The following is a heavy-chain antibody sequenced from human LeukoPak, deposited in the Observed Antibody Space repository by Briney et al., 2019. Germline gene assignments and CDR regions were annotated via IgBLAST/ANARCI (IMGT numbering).Heavy chain of an antibody. CDR3: ASPQYYYDSSGKH. CDR1: GFTFSSYA. V-gene: IGHV3-30-3*01. D-gene: IGHD3-22*01. Sequence: GGSLRLSCAASGFTFSSYAMHWVRQAPGKGLEWVAVISYDGSNKYYADSVKGRFTISRDNSKNTLYLQMNSLRAEDTAVYYCASPQYYYDSSGKHWGQGTLVTVSS. J-gene: IGHJ1*01. CDR2: ISYDGSNK.